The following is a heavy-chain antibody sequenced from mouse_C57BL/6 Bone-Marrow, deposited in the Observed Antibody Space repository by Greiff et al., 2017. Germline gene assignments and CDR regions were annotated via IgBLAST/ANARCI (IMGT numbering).Heavy chain of an antibody. D-gene: IGHD1-1*01. CDR3: ARGATVVARYYFDY. V-gene: IGHV1-80*01. CDR2: IYPGDGDT. Sequence: QVQLQQSGAELVKPGASVKISCKASGYAFSSYWMNWVKQRPGKGLEWIGQIYPGDGDTNYNGKFKGKATLTADKSSSTAYMQLSSLTSEDSAVYFCARGATVVARYYFDYWGQGTTLTVSS. CDR1: GYAFSSYW. J-gene: IGHJ2*01.